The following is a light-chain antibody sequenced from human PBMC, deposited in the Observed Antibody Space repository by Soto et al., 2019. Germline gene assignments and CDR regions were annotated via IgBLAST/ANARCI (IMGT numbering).Light chain of an antibody. V-gene: IGKV1-12*01. CDR3: QQSNILPLT. CDR2: AAS. Sequence: IQVTQSPYSVSASVGDRVTITCRASQDISTYLAWYQQKPGKAPRLLIFAASSLQSGVPFRFSGSGSGTDFTLTISSVQPEDFAIYYCQQSNILPLTFGGGTKV. CDR1: QDISTY. J-gene: IGKJ4*01.